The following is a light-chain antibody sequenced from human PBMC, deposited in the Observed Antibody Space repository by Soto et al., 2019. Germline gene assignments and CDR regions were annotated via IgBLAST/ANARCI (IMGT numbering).Light chain of an antibody. J-gene: IGKJ1*01. V-gene: IGKV1-27*01. CDR1: QDIYTY. CDR2: GAS. CDR3: QHYNKAPWT. Sequence: IQMTQSPSSLSASLGDRVTITCRASQDIYTYLAWYQHRPGKAPELLIYGASTLQAGVPSRFSGGGSGTHFVLTISSLQPEDVATYYCQHYNKAPWTFGQGTKVDIK.